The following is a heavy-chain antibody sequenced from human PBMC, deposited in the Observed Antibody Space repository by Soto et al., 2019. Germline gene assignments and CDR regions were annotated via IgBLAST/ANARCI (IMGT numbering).Heavy chain of an antibody. CDR2: INAGNGNT. CDR3: ARMNPGIVEATVEHYFDY. J-gene: IGHJ4*02. D-gene: IGHD1-26*01. CDR1: GYTFTSYA. Sequence: ASVKVSCKASGYTFTSYAMHWVRQAPGQRLEWMGWINAGNGNTKYSQKFQGRVTITRDTSASTAYMELSSLRSEDTAVYYCARMNPGIVEATVEHYFDYWGQGTLVTVSS. V-gene: IGHV1-3*01.